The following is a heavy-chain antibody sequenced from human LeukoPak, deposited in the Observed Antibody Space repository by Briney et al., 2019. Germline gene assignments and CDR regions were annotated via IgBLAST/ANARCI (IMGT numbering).Heavy chain of an antibody. D-gene: IGHD6-6*01. Sequence: SVKVSCKASGVTFSSYAISWVRQAPGQGPEWMGGIITIVGTANYAQNFQGRVTITADDSTSTAYMQLSSLRSEDTAVYYCAGGRLHSSSSFGPSGYYYGMDVWGQGTTVTVSS. CDR3: AGGRLHSSSSFGPSGYYYGMDV. CDR2: IITIVGTA. CDR1: GVTFSSYA. V-gene: IGHV1-69*13. J-gene: IGHJ6*02.